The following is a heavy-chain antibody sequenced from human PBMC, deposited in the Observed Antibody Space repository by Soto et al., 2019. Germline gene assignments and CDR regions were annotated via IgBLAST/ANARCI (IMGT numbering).Heavy chain of an antibody. CDR3: AKDHYGVVLMSTFDY. D-gene: IGHD3-3*01. Sequence: PGGSLRLSCAASGFTFDDYAMHWVRQTPGKGLEWVSGITWNSGTIGYADSVKGRFTISRDNGKNSLYLQMNSLRPEDTALYYCAKDHYGVVLMSTFDYWGQGSLVTAPQ. V-gene: IGHV3-9*01. CDR2: ITWNSGTI. CDR1: GFTFDDYA. J-gene: IGHJ4*02.